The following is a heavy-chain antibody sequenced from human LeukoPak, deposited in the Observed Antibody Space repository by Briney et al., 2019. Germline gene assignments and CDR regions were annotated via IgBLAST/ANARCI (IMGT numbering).Heavy chain of an antibody. J-gene: IGHJ4*02. CDR3: ARSYYYDSSGYYPAQFDY. D-gene: IGHD3-22*01. V-gene: IGHV4-31*11. Sequence: SETLSLTCAVYGGSFSGYYWSWIRQHPGKDLEWIGYIYYSGSTYYNPSLKSRVTISVDTSKNQFSLKLSSVTAADTAVYYCARSYYYDSSGYYPAQFDYWGQGTLVTVSS. CDR1: GGSFSGYY. CDR2: IYYSGST.